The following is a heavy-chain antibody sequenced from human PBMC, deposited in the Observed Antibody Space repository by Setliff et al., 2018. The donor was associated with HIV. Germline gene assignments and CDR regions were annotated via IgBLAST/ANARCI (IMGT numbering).Heavy chain of an antibody. CDR1: GGSISSGNYY. CDR3: ARVGSSSGWTNYYYYMDV. J-gene: IGHJ6*03. D-gene: IGHD6-19*01. V-gene: IGHV4-61*02. CDR2: IFASGSA. Sequence: PSETLSLTCTVSGGSISSGNYYWSWIRQPAGKGLEWIGRIFASGSAIYNPSLKSRVTISVDTSKNQFSLKLRSVTAADTAVYYCARVGSSSGWTNYYYYMDVWGEGTMVTVSS.